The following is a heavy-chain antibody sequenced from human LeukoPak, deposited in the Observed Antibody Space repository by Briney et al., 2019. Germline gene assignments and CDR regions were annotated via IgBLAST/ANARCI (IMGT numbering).Heavy chain of an antibody. J-gene: IGHJ5*02. V-gene: IGHV3-23*01. CDR3: AKDPPAYSSSPNWFDP. D-gene: IGHD6-6*01. Sequence: GGSLRLSCAASGFTFSSYGMSWVRQAPGKGLEWVSAISGSGGSTYYADSVKGRLTISRDNSKNTLYLQMNSLRAEDTAVYYCAKDPPAYSSSPNWFDPWGQGTLVTVSS. CDR2: ISGSGGST. CDR1: GFTFSSYG.